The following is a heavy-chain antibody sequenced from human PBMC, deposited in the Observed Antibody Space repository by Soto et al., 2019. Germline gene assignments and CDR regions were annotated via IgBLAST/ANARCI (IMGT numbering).Heavy chain of an antibody. CDR2: INSDGSST. CDR1: GFTFSSYW. V-gene: IGHV3-74*01. D-gene: IGHD1-7*01. J-gene: IGHJ6*02. Sequence: GGSLRLSCAASGFTFSSYWMHWVRQAPGKGLVWVSRINSDGSSTSYADSVKGRFTISRDNAKNTLYLQMNSLRAEDTAVYYCARPIGTTNDYYGMDVWGQGTTVTVSS. CDR3: ARPIGTTNDYYGMDV.